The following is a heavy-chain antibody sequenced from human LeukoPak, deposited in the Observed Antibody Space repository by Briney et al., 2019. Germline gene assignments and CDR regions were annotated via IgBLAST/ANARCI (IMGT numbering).Heavy chain of an antibody. D-gene: IGHD3-10*01. Sequence: GGSLRLSCAASGFTFSSYAMSWVRQAPGKGLEWVSAISGSGGSTYYADSVKGRFTISRDNAKNSLYLQMNSLRAEDTAVYYCARLQRFGEYDYWGQGTLVTVSS. CDR3: ARLQRFGEYDY. CDR1: GFTFSSYA. J-gene: IGHJ4*02. V-gene: IGHV3-23*01. CDR2: ISGSGGST.